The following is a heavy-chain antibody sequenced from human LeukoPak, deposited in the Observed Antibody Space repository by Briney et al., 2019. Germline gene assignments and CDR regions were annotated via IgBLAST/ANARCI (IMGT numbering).Heavy chain of an antibody. V-gene: IGHV1-69*06. CDR1: GYTFTSYG. CDR3: ASCGDKLDYYYYYMDV. CDR2: IIPIFGTA. D-gene: IGHD4-17*01. J-gene: IGHJ6*03. Sequence: ASVKVSCKASGYTFTSYGISWVRQAPGQGLEWMGGIIPIFGTANYAQKFQGRVTITADKSTSTAYMELSSLRSEDTAVYYCASCGDKLDYYYYYMDVLGKGTTVTVSS.